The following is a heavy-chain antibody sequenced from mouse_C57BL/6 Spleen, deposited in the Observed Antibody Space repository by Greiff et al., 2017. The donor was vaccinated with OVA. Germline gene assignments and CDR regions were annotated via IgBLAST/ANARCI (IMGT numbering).Heavy chain of an antibody. CDR2: IYPSDSAT. CDR3: ARSGRLRQAY. CDR1: GYTFTSYW. V-gene: IGHV1-61*01. Sequence: VQLQQSGAELVRPGSSVKLSCKASGYTFTSYWMDWVKQRPGQGLEWIGNIYPSDSATHYNQKFKDKATLTVDKSSSTAYMQLSSLTSEDSAVYYCARSGRLRQAYWGQGTLVTVSA. D-gene: IGHD2-4*01. J-gene: IGHJ3*01.